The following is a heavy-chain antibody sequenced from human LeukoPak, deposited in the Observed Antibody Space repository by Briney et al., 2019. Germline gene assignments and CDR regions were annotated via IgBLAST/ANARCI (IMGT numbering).Heavy chain of an antibody. CDR1: GFTVSSNY. Sequence: GGSLRLSCAASGFTVSSNYMSWVRQAPGKGLEWVANIKQDGSEKYYVDSVKGRFTISRDNAKNSLYLQMNSLRAEDTAVYYCARGPLGYCSSTSCYRYYYYGMDVWGQGTTVTVSS. D-gene: IGHD2-2*01. CDR2: IKQDGSEK. J-gene: IGHJ6*02. V-gene: IGHV3-7*01. CDR3: ARGPLGYCSSTSCYRYYYYGMDV.